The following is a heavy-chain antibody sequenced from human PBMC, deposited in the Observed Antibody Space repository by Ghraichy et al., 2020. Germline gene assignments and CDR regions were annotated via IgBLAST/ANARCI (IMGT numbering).Heavy chain of an antibody. D-gene: IGHD2-21*02. J-gene: IGHJ4*01. CDR1: GGSFGGYY. Sequence: SETLSLTCAVSGGSFGGYYWNLIRQPPGKGLEWLGEINTFGRTNYNPSLGSGVTLSVDTFNNQFSLRLASVTAVDTATYYCARGRYCGGDSCYPRPSSFDFWGQGTLVSVSS. V-gene: IGHV4-34*01. CDR3: ARGRYCGGDSCYPRPSSFDF. CDR2: INTFGRT.